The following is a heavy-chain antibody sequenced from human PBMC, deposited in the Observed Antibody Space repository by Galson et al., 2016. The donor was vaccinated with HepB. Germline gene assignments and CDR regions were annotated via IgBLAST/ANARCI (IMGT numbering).Heavy chain of an antibody. D-gene: IGHD2-21*02. J-gene: IGHJ4*02. V-gene: IGHV3-53*01. CDR2: IYSGGGT. Sequence: SLRLSCAASGFTVSSNYMRWVRQAPGKGLEWVSVIYSGGGTYYADSVKGRFTISRDNSKNTLYLQMSSLRAEDTALYYCAKVDCGGDCKRFDYWGQGTLVTVSS. CDR1: GFTVSSNY. CDR3: AKVDCGGDCKRFDY.